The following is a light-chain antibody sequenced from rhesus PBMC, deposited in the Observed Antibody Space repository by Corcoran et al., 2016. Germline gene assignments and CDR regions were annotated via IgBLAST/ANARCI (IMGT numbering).Light chain of an antibody. J-gene: IGLJ1*01. CDR2: EVS. Sequence: QAAPTQSPSVSGSAGQSVTISCTGTSSDIGYYNAVSWYQQHPGKAPNLMIYEVSKRPSGVSDRFSGSKSGNTASLTISGLQAEDEADYYCSSYAGSGTFYIFGAGTRLTVL. CDR1: SSDIGYYNA. V-gene: IGLV2-19*02. CDR3: SSYAGSGTFYI.